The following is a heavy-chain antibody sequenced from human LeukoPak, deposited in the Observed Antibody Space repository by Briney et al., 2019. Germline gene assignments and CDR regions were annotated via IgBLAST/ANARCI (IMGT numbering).Heavy chain of an antibody. V-gene: IGHV4-39*01. CDR2: IYYSGST. CDR1: GGSISSSSYY. D-gene: IGHD3-22*01. Sequence: KASETLSLTCTVSGGSISSSSYYWGWIRQPPGKGLEWIGSIYYSGSTYYNPSLKSRVTISVDTSNNQFSQKLSSVTAADTAVYYCARRSGAMMVDYFDYWGQGTLVTVSS. CDR3: ARRSGAMMVDYFDY. J-gene: IGHJ4*02.